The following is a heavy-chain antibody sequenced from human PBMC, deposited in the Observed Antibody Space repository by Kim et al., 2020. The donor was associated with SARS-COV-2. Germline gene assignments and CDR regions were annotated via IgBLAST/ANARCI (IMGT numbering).Heavy chain of an antibody. V-gene: IGHV3-48*01. CDR1: GFTFSSYS. J-gene: IGHJ6*02. D-gene: IGHD4-17*01. CDR2: ISSSSTI. CDR3: ARDLPQQLPDYGDYYGMDV. Sequence: GGSLRLSCAASGFTFSSYSMNWVRQAPGKGLEWVSYISSSSTIYYADSVKGRFTISRDNAKNSLYLQMNSLGAEDTAVYYCARDLPQQLPDYGDYYGMDVWGQGTTVTVSS.